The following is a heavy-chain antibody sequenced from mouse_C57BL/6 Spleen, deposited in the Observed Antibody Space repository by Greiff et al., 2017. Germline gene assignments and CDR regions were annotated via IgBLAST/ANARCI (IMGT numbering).Heavy chain of an antibody. Sequence: QVTLKVCGPGILQSSQTLSLTCSFSGFSLSTSGMGVSWIRQPSGKGLEWLAHIYWDDDKRYNPSLKSRLTISKDTSRNQVFLKITSVDTADTATYYCARRGENYDPLYYAMDYWGQGTSVTVSS. CDR3: ARRGENYDPLYYAMDY. J-gene: IGHJ4*01. D-gene: IGHD1-1*01. CDR2: IYWDDDK. CDR1: GFSLSTSGMG. V-gene: IGHV8-12*01.